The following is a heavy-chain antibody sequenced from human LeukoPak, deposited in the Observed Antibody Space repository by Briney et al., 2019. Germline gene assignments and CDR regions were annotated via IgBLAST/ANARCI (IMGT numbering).Heavy chain of an antibody. J-gene: IGHJ4*02. V-gene: IGHV3-7*01. CDR3: ARAGDFWSGYSPPDY. CDR2: IKQDGSEK. D-gene: IGHD3-3*01. Sequence: GGSLRLPCAASGFTFSSYWMSWVRQAPGKGLEWVANIKQDGSEKYYVDSVKGRFTISRDNAKNSLYLQMNSLRAEDTAVYYCARAGDFWSGYSPPDYWGQGTLVTVSS. CDR1: GFTFSSYW.